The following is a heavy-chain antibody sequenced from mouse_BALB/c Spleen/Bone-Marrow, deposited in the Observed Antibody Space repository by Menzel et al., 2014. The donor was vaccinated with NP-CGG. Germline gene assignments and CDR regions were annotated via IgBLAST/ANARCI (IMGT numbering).Heavy chain of an antibody. CDR2: INPYNDGT. CDR1: GYTFTSYV. CDR3: ARSGRYDGFAY. D-gene: IGHD2-14*01. V-gene: IGHV1-14*01. J-gene: IGHJ3*01. Sequence: EVKLMESGPELVKPGASVKMSCKASGYTFTSYVMHWVKQKPGQGLEWIGYINPYNDGTKYNEKFKGKATLTSDKSSSTAYMELSSLTPEDSAVYYCARSGRYDGFAYWGQGTLVTASA.